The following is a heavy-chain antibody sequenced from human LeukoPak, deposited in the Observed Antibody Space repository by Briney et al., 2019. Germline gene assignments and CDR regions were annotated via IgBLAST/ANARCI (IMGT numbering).Heavy chain of an antibody. Sequence: GGSLRLSCAASGFSFRNYWMHWVRQAPGKGLVWVSRINSDGSNTTYADSVKGRFTISRDNAKNTLYLQMNSLRAEDTAVYYCARVGYHDSGSSLGYWGQGTLVTVSS. D-gene: IGHD3-10*01. V-gene: IGHV3-74*03. CDR2: INSDGSNT. J-gene: IGHJ4*02. CDR3: ARVGYHDSGSSLGY. CDR1: GFSFRNYW.